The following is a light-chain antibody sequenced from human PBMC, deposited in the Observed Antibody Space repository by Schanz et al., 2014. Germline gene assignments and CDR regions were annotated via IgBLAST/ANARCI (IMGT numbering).Light chain of an antibody. CDR3: QQYGSSPWT. V-gene: IGKV3-20*01. CDR1: QSVSSSY. Sequence: EIVLTQSPGTLSLSPGERATLSCRASQSVSSSYLAWYQQKPGQAPRLLIYGASTRATGIQARFSGSGSGTDFTLTISRLEPEDFAVYYCQQYGSSPWTFGQGTKVEMK. J-gene: IGKJ1*01. CDR2: GAS.